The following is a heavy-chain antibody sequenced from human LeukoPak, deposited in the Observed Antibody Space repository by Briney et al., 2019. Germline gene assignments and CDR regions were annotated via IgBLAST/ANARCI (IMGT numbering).Heavy chain of an antibody. CDR3: ARQVVVVPAAMDY. J-gene: IGHJ4*02. D-gene: IGHD2-2*01. V-gene: IGHV4-59*05. CDR2: IYYSGST. Sequence: SETLSLTCTVSGGSISSYYWSWIRQPPGKGLEWIGSIYYSGSTYYNPSLKSRVTISVDTSKNQFSLKLSSVTAADTAVYYCARQVVVVPAAMDYWGQGTLVTVSS. CDR1: GGSISSYY.